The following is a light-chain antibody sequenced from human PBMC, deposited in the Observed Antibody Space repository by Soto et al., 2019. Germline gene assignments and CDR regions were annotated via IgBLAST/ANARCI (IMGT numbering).Light chain of an antibody. CDR1: QSVTNN. CDR2: GAS. J-gene: IGKJ5*01. Sequence: EIVLTQSPATLSVSPGERATLSCRASQSVTNNLAWYQKKPGQAPRLLIHGASNRATGIPARFSGSGSGTEFTLTISSLQPEDLATYYCQQSSATPITFGQGTRLEI. V-gene: IGKV3-15*01. CDR3: QQSSATPIT.